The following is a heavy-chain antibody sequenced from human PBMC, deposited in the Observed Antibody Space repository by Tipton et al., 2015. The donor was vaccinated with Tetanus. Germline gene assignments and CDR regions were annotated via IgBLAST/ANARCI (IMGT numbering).Heavy chain of an antibody. J-gene: IGHJ4*02. D-gene: IGHD2-8*01. CDR2: ISPTGDET. CDR1: GFTFSSDA. CDR3: VRGGMMYADY. Sequence: GSLRLSCVASGFTFSSDAMTWVRQAPGKGLEWVSAISPTGDETYYADSVKGRFTISRDNSKNTLILQLNSLRAEDTAVYYCVRGGMMYADYWGQGTLVTVSS. V-gene: IGHV3-23*01.